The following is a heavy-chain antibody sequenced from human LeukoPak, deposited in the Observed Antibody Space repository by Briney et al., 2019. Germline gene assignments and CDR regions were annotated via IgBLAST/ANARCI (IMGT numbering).Heavy chain of an antibody. V-gene: IGHV3-23*01. CDR1: GVTFSNYF. CDR2: IRGDGADT. D-gene: IGHD7-27*01. Sequence: GGSLRLSCAASGVTFSNYFMTWVRQAPGKGLEWISSIRGDGADTYYADSVKGRFTVSRDNSKNTLYLQMDSLRAEDTAIYYCTKTGAPNTADMYFDVWGQGTLVTVSS. J-gene: IGHJ4*02. CDR3: TKTGAPNTADMYFDV.